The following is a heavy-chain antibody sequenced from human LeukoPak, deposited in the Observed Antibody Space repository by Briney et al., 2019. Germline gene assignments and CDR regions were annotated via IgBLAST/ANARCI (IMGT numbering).Heavy chain of an antibody. J-gene: IGHJ6*03. CDR2: IRYNGSNK. CDR1: GFTFSSYG. CDR3: AKDPYYYDSSGNPRSYYYYYYMDV. Sequence: GGSLRLSCAASGFTFSSYGMHWVRQAPGKGLEWVAFIRYNGSNKYYADSVKGRFTISRDNSKNTLYLQMNSLRAEDTAVYYCAKDPYYYDSSGNPRSYYYYYYMDVWGKGTTVTISS. V-gene: IGHV3-30*02. D-gene: IGHD3-22*01.